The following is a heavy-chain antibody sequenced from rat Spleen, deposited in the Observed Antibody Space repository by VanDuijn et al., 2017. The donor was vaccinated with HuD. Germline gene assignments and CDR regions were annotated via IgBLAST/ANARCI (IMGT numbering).Heavy chain of an antibody. CDR2: ISYDGSST. CDR1: GFTFSDYY. J-gene: IGHJ3*01. V-gene: IGHV5-7*01. Sequence: EVQLVESDGGLVQPGRSLKLSCAASGFTFSDYYMAWVRQAPTKGLEWVATISYDGSSTYYRDSVKGRFTISRDNAKSTLYRQMDSVRSEDTATYYCASSQYDWFAYWGQGTLVTVAS. D-gene: IGHD4-1*01. CDR3: ASSQYDWFAY.